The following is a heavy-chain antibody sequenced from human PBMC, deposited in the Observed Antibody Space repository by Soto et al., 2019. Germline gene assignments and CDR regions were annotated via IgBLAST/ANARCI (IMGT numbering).Heavy chain of an antibody. CDR1: GDSVSSNSAA. V-gene: IGHV6-1*01. D-gene: IGHD3-3*01. Sequence: PSQTLSLTCAISGDSVSSNSAAWNWIRQSPSRGLEWLGRTYYRSKWYNDYAVSVKSRITINPDTSKNQFSLQLNSVTPEDTAVYYCARDSITTFGVVIIGYGMDVWGQGTTVTVSS. J-gene: IGHJ6*02. CDR3: ARDSITTFGVVIIGYGMDV. CDR2: TYYRSKWYN.